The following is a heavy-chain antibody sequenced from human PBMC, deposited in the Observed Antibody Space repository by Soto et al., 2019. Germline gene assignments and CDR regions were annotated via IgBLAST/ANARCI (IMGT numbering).Heavy chain of an antibody. CDR1: GFTFSSYS. D-gene: IGHD4-17*01. CDR3: ARADYGDYVGLLDY. V-gene: IGHV3-21*01. Sequence: EVQLVESGGGLVKPGGSLRLSCAASGFTFSSYSMNWVRQAPGKGLEWVSSISSSSSYIYYADSVKGRFTIPRDNAKYSLYLQMNSLRAEATAVYYCARADYGDYVGLLDYWGQGTLVTVSS. J-gene: IGHJ4*02. CDR2: ISSSSSYI.